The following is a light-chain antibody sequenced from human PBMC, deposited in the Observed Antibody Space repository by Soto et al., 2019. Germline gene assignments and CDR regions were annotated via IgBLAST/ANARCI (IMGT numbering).Light chain of an antibody. CDR1: QSIRSY. Sequence: DIQMTQSPSSLSASVGDRVTITCRASQSIRSYLNWYQQKPGQAPKVLIYSVSTLGAGVPSRFSGSGSGADFTLTISRLEPEDFAVYYCQQYDSSPRTFGQGTKVDIK. V-gene: IGKV1-39*01. CDR2: SVS. J-gene: IGKJ1*01. CDR3: QQYDSSPRT.